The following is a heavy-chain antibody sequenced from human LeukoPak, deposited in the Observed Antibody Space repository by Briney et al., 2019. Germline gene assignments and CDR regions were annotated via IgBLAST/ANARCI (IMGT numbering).Heavy chain of an antibody. Sequence: SVKVSCKASGGTFSSYAISWVRQAPGQGLEWMGGIIPIFGTANYAQKFQGRATITADKSTSTAYMELSSLRSEDTAVYYCARSNTDWYFDYWGQGTLVTVSS. D-gene: IGHD3/OR15-3a*01. CDR1: GGTFSSYA. J-gene: IGHJ4*02. CDR3: ARSNTDWYFDY. CDR2: IIPIFGTA. V-gene: IGHV1-69*06.